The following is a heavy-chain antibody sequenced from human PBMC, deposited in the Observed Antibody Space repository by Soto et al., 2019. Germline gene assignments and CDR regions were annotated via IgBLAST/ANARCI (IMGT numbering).Heavy chain of an antibody. D-gene: IGHD5-18*01. Sequence: GGSLRLSCAASGFTFSSYGMHWVRQAPGKGLEWVAVIWYDGSNKYYADSVKGRFTISRDNSKNTLYLQMNSLRAEDTAVYYCARDILIAVDTAMVRGSFDYWGQGPLVTVSS. CDR3: ARDILIAVDTAMVRGSFDY. V-gene: IGHV3-33*01. CDR2: IWYDGSNK. J-gene: IGHJ4*02. CDR1: GFTFSSYG.